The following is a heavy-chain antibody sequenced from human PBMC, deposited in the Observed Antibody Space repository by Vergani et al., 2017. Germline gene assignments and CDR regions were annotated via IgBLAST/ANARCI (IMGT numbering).Heavy chain of an antibody. CDR2: IYYSGST. D-gene: IGHD3-3*01. Sequence: QVQLQESGPGLVKPSETLSLTCTVSGGSISSYYWSWIRQPPGKGLEWIGYIYYSGSTNYNPSLKSRVTISVDTSKNQFSLKLSSVTAADTDVYYCARISAGITIFGVVTNARFDYWGQGTLVTVSS. CDR3: ARISAGITIFGVVTNARFDY. J-gene: IGHJ4*02. V-gene: IGHV4-59*01. CDR1: GGSISSYY.